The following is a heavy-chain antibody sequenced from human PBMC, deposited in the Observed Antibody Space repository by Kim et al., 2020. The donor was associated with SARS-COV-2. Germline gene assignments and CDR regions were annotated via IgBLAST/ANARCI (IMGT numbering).Heavy chain of an antibody. J-gene: IGHJ6*02. CDR1: GGSFSGYY. CDR2: INHSGST. V-gene: IGHV4-34*01. CDR3: ASNTGTTRYYYYYGMDV. D-gene: IGHD1-7*01. Sequence: SETLSLTCAVYGGSFSGYYWSWIRQPPGKGLEWIGEINHSGSTNYNPSLKSRVTISVDTSKNQFSLKLSSVTAADTAVYYCASNTGTTRYYYYYGMDVWGQGTTVTVSS.